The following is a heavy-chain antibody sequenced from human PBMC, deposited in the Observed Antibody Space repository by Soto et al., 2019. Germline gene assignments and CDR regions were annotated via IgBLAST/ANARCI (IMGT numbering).Heavy chain of an antibody. D-gene: IGHD2-2*01. Sequence: QVQLVESGGGVVQPGRSLRLSCAASGFTFSSYGMHWVRQAPGKGLEWVAVIWYDGSNKYYADFVKGRFTISRDNSKNTLYMQINSQRAEDTAVYYCASRSPALDYWGQGTLVTVSS. CDR2: IWYDGSNK. CDR3: ASRSPALDY. V-gene: IGHV3-33*01. CDR1: GFTFSSYG. J-gene: IGHJ4*02.